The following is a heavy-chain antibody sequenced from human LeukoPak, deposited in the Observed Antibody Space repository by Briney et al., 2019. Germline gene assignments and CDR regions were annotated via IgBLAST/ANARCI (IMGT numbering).Heavy chain of an antibody. Sequence: PGGSLRLSCAASGFTFTTYWMSWVRQAPGKGLEWVANIKRDGSEQFYVDSVKGRFTISRDNAKNSLYLQLNSLRAEDTAVYYCGRLTASGSTESGLNYFDSWGQGTLVTVSS. CDR1: GFTFTTYW. J-gene: IGHJ4*02. CDR3: GRLTASGSTESGLNYFDS. CDR2: IKRDGSEQ. V-gene: IGHV3-7*01. D-gene: IGHD1-7*01.